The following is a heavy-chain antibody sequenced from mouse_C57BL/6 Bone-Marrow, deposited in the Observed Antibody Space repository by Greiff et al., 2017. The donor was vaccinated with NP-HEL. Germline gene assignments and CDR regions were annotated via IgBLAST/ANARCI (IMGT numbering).Heavy chain of an antibody. D-gene: IGHD4-1*02. V-gene: IGHV3-6*01. CDR1: GYSITSGYY. J-gene: IGHJ3*01. Sequence: EVQLQQSGPGLVKPSQSLSLTCSVTGYSITSGYYWNWIRQFPGNKLEWMGYISYDGSNNYNPSLKNRISITRDTSKNQFFLKLNSVTTEDTATYYCARAQLLCAYWGQGTLVTVSA. CDR3: ARAQLLCAY. CDR2: ISYDGSN.